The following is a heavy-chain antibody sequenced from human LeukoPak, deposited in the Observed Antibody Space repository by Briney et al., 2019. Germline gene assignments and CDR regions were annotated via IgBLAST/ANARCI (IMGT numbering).Heavy chain of an antibody. D-gene: IGHD5-24*01. Sequence: TSETLSLTWAVSGGSISSSNWWSWVRQPPGKGLEWIGEIYHSGSTNYNPSLKSRVTISVDKSKNQFSLKLSSVTAADTAVYYCARYEVETASFDYWGQGTLVTVSS. CDR3: ARYEVETASFDY. J-gene: IGHJ4*02. V-gene: IGHV4-4*02. CDR2: IYHSGST. CDR1: GGSISSSNW.